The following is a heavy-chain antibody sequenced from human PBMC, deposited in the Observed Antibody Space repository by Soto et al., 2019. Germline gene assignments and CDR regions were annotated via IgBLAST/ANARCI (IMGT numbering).Heavy chain of an antibody. CDR3: ARGRTSSPTPGDY. CDR2: IYYSGST. CDR1: GGSISSGGYY. J-gene: IGHJ4*02. V-gene: IGHV4-31*03. Sequence: QVQLQESGPGLVKPSQTLSLTCTVSGGSISSGGYYWSWIRQHPGKGLEWIGYIYYSGSTYCNPSLKSRVTISVDTSKHQFSLTLSSVTAADTAVYYCARGRTSSPTPGDYWGQGTLVTVSS. D-gene: IGHD2-2*01.